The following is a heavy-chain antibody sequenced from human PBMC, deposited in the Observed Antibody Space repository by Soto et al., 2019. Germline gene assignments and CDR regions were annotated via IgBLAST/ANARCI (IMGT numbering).Heavy chain of an antibody. V-gene: IGHV1-2*02. J-gene: IGHJ6*03. CDR3: ARVPGSPGDYYYMAV. CDR1: GDSFNDYY. CDR2: INPKVGAA. D-gene: IGHD3-10*01. Sequence: ASVKVSCKTSGDSFNDYYIHWVRQAPGQGLEWMRWINPKVGAANYAQKFQGRVTITTDESTRTAYMELRSLRSEDTAVYYCARVPGSPGDYYYMAVWGKGTTVTVSS.